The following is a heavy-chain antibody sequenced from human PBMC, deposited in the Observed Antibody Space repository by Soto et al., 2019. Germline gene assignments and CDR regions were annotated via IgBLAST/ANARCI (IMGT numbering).Heavy chain of an antibody. Sequence: EVQLLESGGGLVQPGGSLRLSCAASGFTFSSYAMSWVRQAPGKGLEWVSAISGSGGSTYYADSGKGRFTIPRDNSKNTLYLQMNSLRAEDTAVYYCAKKRGAVAGEDVFDYWGQGTLVTVPS. V-gene: IGHV3-23*01. CDR2: ISGSGGST. CDR3: AKKRGAVAGEDVFDY. J-gene: IGHJ4*02. CDR1: GFTFSSYA. D-gene: IGHD6-19*01.